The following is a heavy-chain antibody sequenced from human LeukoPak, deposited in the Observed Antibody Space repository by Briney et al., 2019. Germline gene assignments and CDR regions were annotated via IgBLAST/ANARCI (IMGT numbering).Heavy chain of an antibody. CDR2: ISTYTGNT. Sequence: ASVKVSCKASGYTFTNYGISWVRQAPGQGLEWMGWISTYTGNTNYAQNLQGRVTMTTDTSTSTAYMELRSLRSDDTAVYYCARDAYVSSWPFDYWGQGTTVTVSS. D-gene: IGHD6-13*01. CDR3: ARDAYVSSWPFDY. CDR1: GYTFTNYG. J-gene: IGHJ4*03. V-gene: IGHV1-18*01.